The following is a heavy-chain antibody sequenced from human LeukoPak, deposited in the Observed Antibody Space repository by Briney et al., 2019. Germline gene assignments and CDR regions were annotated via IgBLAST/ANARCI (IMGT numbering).Heavy chain of an antibody. V-gene: IGHV3-23*01. CDR3: AKHKVATKVKDY. J-gene: IGHJ4*02. CDR2: ISGSGYYT. D-gene: IGHD3-22*01. Sequence: GGSLRLSCAASGFTFTAYAMSWVRQAPGKGREGVSAISGSGYYTSYADSVKRRFTISRHNSKNTLYLQMNSLRAEDTALYYCAKHKVATKVKDYWGQGTLVTVSS. CDR1: GFTFTAYA.